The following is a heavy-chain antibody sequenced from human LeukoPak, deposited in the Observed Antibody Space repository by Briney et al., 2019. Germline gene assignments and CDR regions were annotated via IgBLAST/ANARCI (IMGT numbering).Heavy chain of an antibody. CDR1: GGTFSSYA. CDR2: IIPIFGTA. CDR3: ATPHYGSGSYYNLDY. D-gene: IGHD3-10*01. Sequence: ASVKVSCKASGGTFSSYAISWVRQAPGQGLEWMGRIIPIFGTANHAQKFQGRVTITTDESTSTAYMELSSLRSEDTAVYYCATPHYGSGSYYNLDYWGQGTLVTVSS. V-gene: IGHV1-69*05. J-gene: IGHJ4*02.